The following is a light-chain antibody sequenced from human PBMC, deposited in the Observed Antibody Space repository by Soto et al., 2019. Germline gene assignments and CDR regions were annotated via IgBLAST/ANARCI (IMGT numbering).Light chain of an antibody. J-gene: IGKJ2*01. CDR2: GSS. CDR1: QSVSNNC. V-gene: IGKV3-20*01. CDR3: QQYGSSPPYT. Sequence: EDALRQSPGTVSLSPGERATLSCGASQSVSNNCLAWYQQKPGQSPKLLIFGSSDRATGIPDRFSGSGSGTDFTLTISSLEPEDFAVYYCQQYGSSPPYTFGQGTKLEIK.